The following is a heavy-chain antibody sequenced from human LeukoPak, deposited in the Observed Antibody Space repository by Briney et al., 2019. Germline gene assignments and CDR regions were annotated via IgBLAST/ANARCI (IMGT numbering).Heavy chain of an antibody. CDR3: AKDTRRYCSGGSCYLLDY. V-gene: IGHV3-43D*03. J-gene: IGHJ4*02. CDR1: GFTFDDYA. Sequence: PGGSLRLSCAASGFTFDDYAMHWVRQAPGKGLEWVSLISWDGGSTYYADSVKGRFTISRDNSKNSLYLQMNSLRAEDTALYYCAKDTRRYCSGGSCYLLDYWGQGTLVTVSS. D-gene: IGHD2-15*01. CDR2: ISWDGGST.